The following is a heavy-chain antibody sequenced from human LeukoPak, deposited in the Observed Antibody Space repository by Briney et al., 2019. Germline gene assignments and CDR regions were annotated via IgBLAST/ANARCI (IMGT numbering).Heavy chain of an antibody. D-gene: IGHD2-2*01. CDR3: ARDPAESSRTFDY. J-gene: IGHJ4*02. V-gene: IGHV4-30-4*01. CDR1: GGSISSGDYY. Sequence: SQTLSLTCTVSGGSISSGDYYWSWIRQPPGKGLEWIGYIYHSGSTYYNPSLKSRVTISVDTSKNQFSLKLSSVTAADTAVYYCARDPAESSRTFDYWGQGTLATVSS. CDR2: IYHSGST.